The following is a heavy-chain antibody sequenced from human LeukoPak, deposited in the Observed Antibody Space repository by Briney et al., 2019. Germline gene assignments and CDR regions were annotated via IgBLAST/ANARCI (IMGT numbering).Heavy chain of an antibody. Sequence: GGSLRLSCAASGFTFSSYRMSWVRQAPGKGLEWVANIKQDGSEKYYVDSVNGRFTISRDNAKNSLYLQMNSLGPEDTAVYYCARDPYSGNYGNYYYYYMDVWGKGTTVTISS. CDR3: ARDPYSGNYGNYYYYYMDV. CDR2: IKQDGSEK. V-gene: IGHV3-7*01. CDR1: GFTFSSYR. J-gene: IGHJ6*03. D-gene: IGHD1-26*01.